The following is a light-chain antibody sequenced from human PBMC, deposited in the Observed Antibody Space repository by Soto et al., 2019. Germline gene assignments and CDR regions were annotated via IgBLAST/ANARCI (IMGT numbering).Light chain of an antibody. CDR1: QSVSSY. Sequence: EIVMTQSPATLSVSPRERATLSCRASQSVSSYLAWYQQKPGQAPRLLIYDASTRATDIPARFSGSGSGTEFTLTISSLQFEDFAVYYCQQYNNWPLTFGGGTKVDTK. CDR2: DAS. J-gene: IGKJ4*01. V-gene: IGKV3-15*01. CDR3: QQYNNWPLT.